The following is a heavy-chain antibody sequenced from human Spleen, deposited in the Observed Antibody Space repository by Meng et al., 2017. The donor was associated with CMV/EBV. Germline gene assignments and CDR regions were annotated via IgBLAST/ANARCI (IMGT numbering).Heavy chain of an antibody. CDR2: IKADGSDK. J-gene: IGHJ6*02. CDR1: GFTFSSYW. V-gene: IGHV3-7*01. CDR3: ARDMRITMVRGSDYYYGMDV. D-gene: IGHD3-10*01. Sequence: GESLKISCAVSGFTFSSYWMSWVRQAPGKGLEWVANIKADGSDKNYVDSVKGRFTISRDNAKNSLYLQMNSLRAEDTAVYYCARDMRITMVRGSDYYYGMDVWGQGTTVTVSS.